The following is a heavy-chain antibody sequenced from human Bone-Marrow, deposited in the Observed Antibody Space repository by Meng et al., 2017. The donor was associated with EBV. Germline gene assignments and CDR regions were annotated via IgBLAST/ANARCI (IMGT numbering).Heavy chain of an antibody. CDR3: ARGMVRDHLGY. Sequence: EVQLVESGGGLVKPGGSLRLSCAASGFTFSSYSMNWVRQAPGKGLEWVSSISSSSSYIYCADSVKGRFTISRDNAKNSLYLQMNSLRAEDTAVYYCARGMVRDHLGYWGQGTLGTVSS. J-gene: IGHJ4*02. CDR2: ISSSSSYI. V-gene: IGHV3-21*01. CDR1: GFTFSSYS. D-gene: IGHD3-10*01.